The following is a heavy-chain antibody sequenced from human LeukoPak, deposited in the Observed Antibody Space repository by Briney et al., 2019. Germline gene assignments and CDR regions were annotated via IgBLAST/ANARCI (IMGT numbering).Heavy chain of an antibody. CDR1: GVDVSSDY. CDR3: ASRMTF. J-gene: IGHJ4*02. D-gene: IGHD2/OR15-2a*01. V-gene: IGHV3-53*04. CDR2: IYSGGNT. Sequence: GGSLRLSCAASGVDVSSDYMSWVRQAPGKGLQWVSLIYSGGNTYNADSVKGRFTIYRHNSKNTLYLQMSSLRTEDTATYYCASRMTFGGPGTLVTVSS.